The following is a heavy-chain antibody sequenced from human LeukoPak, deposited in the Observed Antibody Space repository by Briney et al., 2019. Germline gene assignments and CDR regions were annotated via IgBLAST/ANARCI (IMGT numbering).Heavy chain of an antibody. Sequence: ASVKVSCKASGYTFTSYGISWVRQAPGQGLEWMGWINPNSGGTNYAQKFQGRVTMTRDTSISTAYMELSRLGSDDTAVYYCARAPIVVVVTATDKDFDYWGQGTLVTVSS. CDR1: GYTFTSYG. CDR2: INPNSGGT. V-gene: IGHV1-2*02. CDR3: ARAPIVVVVTATDKDFDY. D-gene: IGHD2-15*01. J-gene: IGHJ4*02.